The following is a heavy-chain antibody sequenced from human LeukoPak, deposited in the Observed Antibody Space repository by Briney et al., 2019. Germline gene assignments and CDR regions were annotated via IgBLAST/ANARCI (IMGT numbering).Heavy chain of an antibody. D-gene: IGHD4-17*01. CDR3: TRVTTLTDYYYDY. V-gene: IGHV3-72*01. Sequence: GGSLRLSCAASGFTFSDHYMDWVRQAPGKGLEWVGRTRNKAKSYTTEYAASVKGRFTISRDGSKSSLYLQMKSLRTEDTAVYYCTRVTTLTDYYYDYWGQGTLVTVSS. J-gene: IGHJ4*02. CDR1: GFTFSDHY. CDR2: TRNKAKSYTT.